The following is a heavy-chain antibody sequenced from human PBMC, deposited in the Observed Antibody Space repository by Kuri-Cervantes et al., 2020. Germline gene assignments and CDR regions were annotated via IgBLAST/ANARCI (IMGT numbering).Heavy chain of an antibody. CDR2: IHSSGST. V-gene: IGHV4-30-4*08. CDR3: ARGNYYGSGSSYNWFDP. Sequence: SCTVSGGSISSGAYFWSWIRQPPGKGLEWMGYIHSSGSTYYKPSLKSRLTISRDTSKEQFSLNLSSATAADTAVYYCARGNYYGSGSSYNWFDPWGQGTLVTVSS. J-gene: IGHJ5*02. D-gene: IGHD3-10*01. CDR1: GGSISSGAYF.